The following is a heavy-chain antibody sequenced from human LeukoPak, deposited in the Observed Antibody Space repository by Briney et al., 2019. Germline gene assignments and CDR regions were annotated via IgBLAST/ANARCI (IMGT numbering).Heavy chain of an antibody. V-gene: IGHV4-61*02. CDR2: IYTSGST. D-gene: IGHD3-22*01. J-gene: IGHJ4*02. CDR3: ARGGTGGYIARSEYYFDY. Sequence: SETLSLTCTVSGGSISSGSYYWSWIRQPAGKGLGWIGRIYTSGSTNYNPSLKSRVTISVDTSKNQFSLKLSSVTAADTAVYYCARGGTGGYIARSEYYFDYWGQGTLVTVSS. CDR1: GGSISSGSYY.